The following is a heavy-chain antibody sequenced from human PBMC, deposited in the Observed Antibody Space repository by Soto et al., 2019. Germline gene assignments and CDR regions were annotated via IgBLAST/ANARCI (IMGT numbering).Heavy chain of an antibody. Sequence: ASVKVSCKASGYTFTNYAMHWARQAPGQRLEWMGWINAGNGNTKYSQKFQGRVTITRDTSASTAYMELSSLRSEDTAVYYCARGGSLYWYFDLWGRGTLVTVS. D-gene: IGHD1-26*01. V-gene: IGHV1-3*01. CDR3: ARGGSLYWYFDL. CDR2: INAGNGNT. CDR1: GYTFTNYA. J-gene: IGHJ2*01.